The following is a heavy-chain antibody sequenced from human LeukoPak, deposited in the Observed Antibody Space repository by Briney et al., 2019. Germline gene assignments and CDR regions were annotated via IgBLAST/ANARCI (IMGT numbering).Heavy chain of an antibody. J-gene: IGHJ4*02. Sequence: SETLSLTCTVSGYSINSGYTWGWIRQPPGKGLEWIGNIYHSGGTYYNPSLTSRVTISVDTSKNQFSLKLTSVTAADTAVYYCARLPSIAARGVFLGKNYFDYWGQGTLVTVSS. CDR2: IYHSGGT. CDR3: ARLPSIAARGVFLGKNYFDY. CDR1: GYSINSGYT. V-gene: IGHV4-38-2*02. D-gene: IGHD6-6*01.